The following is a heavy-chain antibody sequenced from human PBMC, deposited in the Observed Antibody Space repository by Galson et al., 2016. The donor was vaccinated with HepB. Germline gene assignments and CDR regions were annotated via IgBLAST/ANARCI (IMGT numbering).Heavy chain of an antibody. CDR3: AREAWGVAANGGDY. CDR2: ISSSGSTI. Sequence: SLRLSCAASGFTLSDYYMSWIRQAPGKGLEWVSYISSSGSTIYYTDSVKGRFTISRDNAKNSLYLQMNSLRSDNTAVYYCAREAWGVAANGGDYWGQGTLVTVSS. CDR1: GFTLSDYY. J-gene: IGHJ4*02. V-gene: IGHV3-11*01. D-gene: IGHD5-12*01.